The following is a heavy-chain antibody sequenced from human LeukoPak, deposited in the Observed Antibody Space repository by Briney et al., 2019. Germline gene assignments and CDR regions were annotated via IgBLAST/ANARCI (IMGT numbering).Heavy chain of an antibody. CDR3: ARDIRQKGYYYDSSGYYYGDAFDI. Sequence: SETLSLTCAVYGGSFSGYYWSWIRQPPGKGLEWIGEINHSGSTNYDPSLKSRVTISVDTSKNQFSLKLSSVTAADTAVYYCARDIRQKGYYYDSSGYYYGDAFDIWGQGTMVTVSS. CDR1: GGSFSGYY. CDR2: INHSGST. D-gene: IGHD3-22*01. V-gene: IGHV4-34*01. J-gene: IGHJ3*02.